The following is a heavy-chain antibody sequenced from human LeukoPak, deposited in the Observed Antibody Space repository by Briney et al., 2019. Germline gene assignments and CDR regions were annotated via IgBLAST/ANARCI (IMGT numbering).Heavy chain of an antibody. CDR1: GGTFSSYA. V-gene: IGHV1-69*05. CDR3: ARAAHYYGSGSYYNGNWFDP. J-gene: IGHJ5*02. CDR2: IIPIFGTA. Sequence: ASVKVSCKASGGTFSSYAISWVRQALGQGLEWMGGIIPIFGTANYAQKFQGRVTITTDESTSTAYMELSSLRSEDTAVYYCARAAHYYGSGSYYNGNWFDPWGQGTLVTVSS. D-gene: IGHD3-10*01.